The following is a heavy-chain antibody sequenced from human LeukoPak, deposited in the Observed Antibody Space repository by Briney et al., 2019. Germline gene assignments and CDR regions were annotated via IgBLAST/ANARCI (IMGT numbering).Heavy chain of an antibody. CDR2: VNESGGT. CDR3: ARGQGATVPQVGKNWFDP. Sequence: SETLSLTCTVSGYSITNGYYWGWIRQTPAKGMEWIGEVNESGGTNISPSLRSRVILSVDTSKNQFSLKLISVTVADTANCARGQGATVPQVGKNWFDPWGQGTRVTVSS. D-gene: IGHD1-26*01. J-gene: IGHJ5*02. V-gene: IGHV4-38-2*02. CDR1: GYSITNGYY.